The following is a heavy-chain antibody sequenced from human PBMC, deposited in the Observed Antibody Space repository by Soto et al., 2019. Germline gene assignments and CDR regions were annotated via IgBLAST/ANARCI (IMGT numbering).Heavy chain of an antibody. Sequence: QVQLVQSGAEVKKPGASVKVSCKASGYTFTSYGISWVRQAPGQGLEWMGWISAYNGNTNYAQKLQGRVTKTPDTSTSTAYMELRSLRSDDTAVYYCATTRITMVRGDRHDFDYWGQGTLVTVSS. V-gene: IGHV1-18*01. CDR1: GYTFTSYG. D-gene: IGHD3-10*01. CDR2: ISAYNGNT. J-gene: IGHJ4*02. CDR3: ATTRITMVRGDRHDFDY.